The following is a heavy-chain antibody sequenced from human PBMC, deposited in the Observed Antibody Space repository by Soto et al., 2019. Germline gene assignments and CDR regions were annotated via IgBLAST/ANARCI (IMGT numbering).Heavy chain of an antibody. J-gene: IGHJ6*02. CDR2: IIPIFGTA. D-gene: IGHD2-2*01. V-gene: IGHV1-69*13. Sequence: SLKVSCKASGGTFSSYAISWVRQAPGQGLEWMGGIIPIFGTANYAQKFQGRVTITADESTSTAYMELSSLRSEDTAVYYCARRYCSSTSCRSDYYYYGMDVWGQGTTVTVSS. CDR1: GGTFSSYA. CDR3: ARRYCSSTSCRSDYYYYGMDV.